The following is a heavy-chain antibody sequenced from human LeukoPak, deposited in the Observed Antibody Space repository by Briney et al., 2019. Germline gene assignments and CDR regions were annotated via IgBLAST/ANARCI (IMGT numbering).Heavy chain of an antibody. CDR1: GGSISSGSYY. V-gene: IGHV4-61*01. D-gene: IGHD1-26*01. Sequence: PSQTLSLTCTVSGGSISSGSYYWSWLRQPPGKGLEWIGYIYYSGSTNYNPSLKSRVTMSVDTSKNQFSLKLSSVTAADTAVYYCARVGRSGRLDMDVWGKGTTVTVSS. J-gene: IGHJ6*03. CDR3: ARVGRSGRLDMDV. CDR2: IYYSGST.